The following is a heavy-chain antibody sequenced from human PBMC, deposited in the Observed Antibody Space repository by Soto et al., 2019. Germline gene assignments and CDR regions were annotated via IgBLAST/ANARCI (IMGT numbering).Heavy chain of an antibody. J-gene: IGHJ6*02. V-gene: IGHV1-18*04. D-gene: IGHD1-26*01. CDR3: ARGGGGSYLYYYYGMDV. CDR2: ISAYNGNT. Sequence: QVQLVQSGAEVKKPGASVKVSCKASGYTFTSYGISWVRQAPGQGLEWMGWISAYNGNTNYAHKLQGRVTMTTDTSTSRAYMGLRSMRSDDTAVYYCARGGGGSYLYYYYGMDVWGQGTTVTVSS. CDR1: GYTFTSYG.